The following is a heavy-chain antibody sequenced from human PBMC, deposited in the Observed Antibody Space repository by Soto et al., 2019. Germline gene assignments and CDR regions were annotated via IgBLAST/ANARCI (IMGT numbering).Heavy chain of an antibody. CDR2: IFPGDAET. V-gene: IGHV5-51*01. CDR3: ATPGGFGMDV. Sequence: GESLKISCQGSGCNFATHWIGWVRHKAGKGLEWMGIIFPGDAETRYSPSFQGHITISADKSISTAYLRWSSLKASDTGMYYCATPGGFGMDVWGQGTTVTVSS. CDR1: GCNFATHW. D-gene: IGHD5-12*01. J-gene: IGHJ6*02.